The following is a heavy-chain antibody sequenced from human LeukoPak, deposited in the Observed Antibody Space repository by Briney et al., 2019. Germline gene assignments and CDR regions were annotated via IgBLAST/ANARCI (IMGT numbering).Heavy chain of an antibody. V-gene: IGHV3-48*02. J-gene: IGHJ4*02. Sequence: GESLKISCAASGFTFSSYPMNWVRQAPGKGLEWVSYISSSIGTKYYADSVKGRFTISGDNAKNSLFLQVDSLRDEDTAVYYCARAGSGWYFDYWGEGTLVTVSS. CDR3: ARAGSGWYFDY. CDR2: ISSSIGTK. D-gene: IGHD6-19*01. CDR1: GFTFSSYP.